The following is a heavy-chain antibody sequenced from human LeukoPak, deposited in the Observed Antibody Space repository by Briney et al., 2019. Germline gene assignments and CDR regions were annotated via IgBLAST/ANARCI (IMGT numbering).Heavy chain of an antibody. D-gene: IGHD1-26*01. Sequence: PGGSLRLSCAASGFTFSTYSMNWVRQAPGKGLEWVSKISGSGGSKYYADSVKGRFTISRDNSKNTLYLQMNSLRADDTAVYYCAKEFGGSYSRLDCWGQGTLVTVSS. CDR3: AKEFGGSYSRLDC. CDR2: ISGSGGSK. J-gene: IGHJ4*02. CDR1: GFTFSTYS. V-gene: IGHV3-23*01.